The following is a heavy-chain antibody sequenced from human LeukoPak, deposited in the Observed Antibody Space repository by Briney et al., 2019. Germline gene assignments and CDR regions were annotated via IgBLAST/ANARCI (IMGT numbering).Heavy chain of an antibody. J-gene: IGHJ4*02. CDR3: ARAPHCGTTSCYEVGY. V-gene: IGHV4-38-2*01. D-gene: IGHD2-2*01. CDR1: GYSISSGCS. CDR2: VNHAGST. Sequence: SETLSLTCAVSGYSISSGCSWGWIRQPPGKGPECIGNVNHAGSTHYNPSLRSRVSILVDTSKNQFSLRLGSVTAADTAVYYCARAPHCGTTSCYEVGYWGQGTLVTVSS.